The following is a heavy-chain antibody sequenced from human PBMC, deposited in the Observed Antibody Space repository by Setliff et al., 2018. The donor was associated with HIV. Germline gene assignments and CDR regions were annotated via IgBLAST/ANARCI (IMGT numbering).Heavy chain of an antibody. J-gene: IGHJ3*02. D-gene: IGHD2-2*01. CDR1: GYSIRSGYY. CDR2: IYHSGNT. Sequence: TSETLSLTCAVSGYSIRSGYYWGWIRQPSGKRLEWIGNIYHSGNTFHNPSLKSRVTISVHTSKNQFSLKLSSVTAADTAVYYCARRRSMPNNAFDIWGQGTMVTVSS. CDR3: ARRRSMPNNAFDI. V-gene: IGHV4-38-2*01.